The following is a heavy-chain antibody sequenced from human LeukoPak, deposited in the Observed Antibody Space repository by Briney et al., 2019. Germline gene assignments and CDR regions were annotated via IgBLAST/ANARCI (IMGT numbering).Heavy chain of an antibody. D-gene: IGHD6-13*01. V-gene: IGHV3-21*01. CDR2: ISSSSSYI. CDR3: ARDRYSSSWYSIYYYGMDV. Sequence: GGSLRLSCAASGFTFSSYSMNWVRHAPGKGLEWVSSISSSSSYIYYADSVKGRFTISRDNAKNSLYLQMNSLRAEDTAVYYCARDRYSSSWYSIYYYGMDVWGQGTTVTVSS. CDR1: GFTFSSYS. J-gene: IGHJ6*02.